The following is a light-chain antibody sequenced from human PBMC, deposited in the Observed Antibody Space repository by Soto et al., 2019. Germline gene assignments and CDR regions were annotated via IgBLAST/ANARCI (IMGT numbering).Light chain of an antibody. J-gene: IGKJ1*01. CDR3: MQALQTPWT. CDR1: QSLLHSNGYNY. CDR2: LGS. V-gene: IGKV2-28*01. Sequence: DTVMTQSPLSLPVTPGEPASISCRSSQSLLHSNGYNYLDWYLQKPGQSPQLLIYLGSNRASGVPDRFSGSGSGTHFTLKISRVEAEDVGVYYCMQALQTPWTFGQGTKVDIK.